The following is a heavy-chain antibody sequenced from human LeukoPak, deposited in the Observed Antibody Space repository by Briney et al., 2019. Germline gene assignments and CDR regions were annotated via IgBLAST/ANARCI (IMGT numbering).Heavy chain of an antibody. CDR2: INQDESVK. CDR1: GFTFTNYW. J-gene: IGHJ4*02. V-gene: IGHV3-7*01. Sequence: GGSLRLSCAASGFTFTNYWMTWVRQAPGKGLEFVAHINQDESVKNYVDSVKGRFTISRDNAENSLHLQMNSLRVEDTAVYYCAREPGSSGFDYWGQGTLVTVSS. D-gene: IGHD5/OR15-5a*01. CDR3: AREPGSSGFDY.